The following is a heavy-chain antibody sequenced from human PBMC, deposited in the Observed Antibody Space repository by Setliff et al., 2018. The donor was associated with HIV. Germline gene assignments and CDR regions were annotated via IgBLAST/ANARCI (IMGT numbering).Heavy chain of an antibody. CDR1: GYTFTNYG. CDR3: ARVIPDYGDYYFDY. Sequence: WASVKVSCKASGYTFTNYGISWVRQAPGQGLEWMGWISAYSGNTGYAQKFQGRVTMTRHTSTSTAYMQLSSLRSEDTAVYYCARVIPDYGDYYFDYWGQGTLVTVSS. V-gene: IGHV1-18*01. D-gene: IGHD4-17*01. J-gene: IGHJ4*02. CDR2: ISAYSGNT.